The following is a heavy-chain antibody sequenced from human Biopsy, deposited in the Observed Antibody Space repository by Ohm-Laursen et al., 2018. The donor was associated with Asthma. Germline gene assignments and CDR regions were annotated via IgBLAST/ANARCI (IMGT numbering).Heavy chain of an antibody. CDR2: INAGNGNT. J-gene: IGHJ6*02. Sequence: ASVKVSCKASGYTFINYAIHWVRQAPGQRLEWMGWINAGNGNTKYSQKFQGRVTITRDTSTSSAYMELSSLTSEDSAVYYCAREVSTVDYGYYYFAMDVWGQGTTVTVSS. V-gene: IGHV1-3*01. D-gene: IGHD4-17*01. CDR1: GYTFINYA. CDR3: AREVSTVDYGYYYFAMDV.